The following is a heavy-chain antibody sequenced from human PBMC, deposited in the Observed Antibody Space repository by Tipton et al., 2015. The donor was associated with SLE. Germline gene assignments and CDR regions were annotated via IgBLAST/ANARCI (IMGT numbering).Heavy chain of an antibody. V-gene: IGHV4-39*07. D-gene: IGHD1-26*01. CDR1: GGSISSSSYY. Sequence: TLSLTCTVSGGSISSSSYYWGWIRQPPGKGLEWIGSIYYSGSTNYNPSLKSRVTISVDTSKNQFSLKLSSVTAADTAVYYCARDGWEPDAFDIWGQGTMVTVSS. J-gene: IGHJ3*02. CDR3: ARDGWEPDAFDI. CDR2: IYYSGST.